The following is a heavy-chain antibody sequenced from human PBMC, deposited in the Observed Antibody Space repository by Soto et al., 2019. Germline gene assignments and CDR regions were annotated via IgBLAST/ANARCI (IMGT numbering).Heavy chain of an antibody. V-gene: IGHV1-69*04. Sequence: QVQLVQSGAEVKRPGSSVKVSCKASGDTFSFYSINWVRQAPGLGLEWMGRVNPTLSMSNYAQGSQDRVTMTADNSTSTTFMELSGRRSEDTARYYCATSYGSGYRAFDYWGQGALVTVSS. CDR2: VNPTLSMS. D-gene: IGHD3-10*01. CDR3: ATSYGSGYRAFDY. J-gene: IGHJ4*02. CDR1: GDTFSFYS.